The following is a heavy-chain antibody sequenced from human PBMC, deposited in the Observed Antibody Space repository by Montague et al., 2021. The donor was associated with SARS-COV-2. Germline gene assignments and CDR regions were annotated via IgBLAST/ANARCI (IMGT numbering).Heavy chain of an antibody. CDR1: GFTFSSYA. V-gene: IGHV3-30-3*01. CDR2: ISYDGSNK. D-gene: IGHD4-17*01. CDR3: SSELADYGDVDY. J-gene: IGHJ4*02. Sequence: YLRLSCAASGFTFSSYAMHWVRQAPGKGLEWVAVISYDGSNKYYADSVKGRFTISRDNSKNTLYLQMNSLRAEDTAVYYCSSELADYGDVDYWGQGTLVTVSS.